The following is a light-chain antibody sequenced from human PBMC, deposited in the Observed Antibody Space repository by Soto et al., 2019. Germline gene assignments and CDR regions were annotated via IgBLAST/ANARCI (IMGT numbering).Light chain of an antibody. V-gene: IGLV1-40*01. J-gene: IGLJ2*01. CDR3: QSYDSSLSGLV. CDR2: GNS. Sequence: QLVLTQPPSVSGAPGQRVTISCTGSSSNIGAGYDVHWYQQLPGTAPKLLIYGNSNRPSGVPDRFSGSKSGTSASLAITGLQAEDEADYYGQSYDSSLSGLVFGGGTKLTVL. CDR1: SSNIGAGYD.